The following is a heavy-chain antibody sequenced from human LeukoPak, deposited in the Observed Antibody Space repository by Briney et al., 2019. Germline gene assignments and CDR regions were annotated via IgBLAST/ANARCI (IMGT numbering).Heavy chain of an antibody. Sequence: SETLSLTCTVSGGSISSRSYYWGWIRQPPGKGLEWIGSIYYSGSSYYNPSLKSRVTISVDTSKNQFSLNLSSVTAADTAVYYCARSLEDGTQYYYYYMDVWGKGTTVTVSS. J-gene: IGHJ6*03. CDR2: IYYSGSS. D-gene: IGHD5-24*01. CDR1: GGSISSRSYY. V-gene: IGHV4-39*07. CDR3: ARSLEDGTQYYYYYMDV.